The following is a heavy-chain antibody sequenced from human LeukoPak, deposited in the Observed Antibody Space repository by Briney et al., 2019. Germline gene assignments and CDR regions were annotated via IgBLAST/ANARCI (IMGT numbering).Heavy chain of an antibody. D-gene: IGHD3-22*01. CDR2: IIPIFGTA. V-gene: IGHV1-69*06. J-gene: IGHJ6*03. CDR3: ARGLDYYGSSGYYRPNYYYYYYMDV. Sequence: GASVKVSCKASGGTFSSYAISWVRQAPGQGLEWMGGIIPIFGTANYAQKFQGRVTITADKSTSTAYMELSSLRSEDTAVYYCARGLDYYGSSGYYRPNYYYYYYMDVWGKGTTVTISS. CDR1: GGTFSSYA.